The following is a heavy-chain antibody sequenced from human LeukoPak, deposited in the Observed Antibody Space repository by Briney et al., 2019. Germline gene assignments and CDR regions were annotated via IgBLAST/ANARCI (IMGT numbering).Heavy chain of an antibody. CDR3: AKDHYYGSSGYYYEDGYFDY. V-gene: IGHV3-23*01. J-gene: IGHJ4*02. CDR1: GFTFSSYA. CDR2: ISGSGGST. Sequence: PGGSLRLSCAASGFTFSSYAMSWVRQAPGKGLEWVSAISGSGGSTYYADSVKGRFTISRDNSKNTLYLQMNSLRAEDTAVYYCAKDHYYGSSGYYYEDGYFDYWGQGTLVTVSS. D-gene: IGHD3-22*01.